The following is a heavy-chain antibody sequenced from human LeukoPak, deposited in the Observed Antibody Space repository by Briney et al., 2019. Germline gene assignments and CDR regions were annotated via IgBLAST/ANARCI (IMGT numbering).Heavy chain of an antibody. J-gene: IGHJ6*03. V-gene: IGHV4-39*01. CDR1: GDSITSNHYY. CDR2: IDYRGNT. Sequence: SETLSLTCTVSGDSITSNHYYWGWIRQPPGRGLGWIGSIDYRGNTYYNASLKTRVTISIDTSKNQFSLSLSSVTAADTALYYCARHLFNYYYYYMDVWGEGTTVAVSS. CDR3: ARHLFNYYYYYMDV. D-gene: IGHD3-3*01.